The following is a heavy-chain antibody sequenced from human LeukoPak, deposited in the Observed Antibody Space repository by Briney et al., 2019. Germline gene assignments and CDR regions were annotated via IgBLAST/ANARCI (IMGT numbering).Heavy chain of an antibody. CDR1: GGSFSGHY. CDR2: STHTGST. Sequence: SEALSLTCAVYGGSFSGHYWTWIPQAPGKGLEWIGESTHTGSTNYNPSLKSRVTISVDTSKNQFSLKLTSVSAADTAVYHCARGRTGAAALDFWGPGTLVTVSS. V-gene: IGHV4-34*01. D-gene: IGHD2-2*01. J-gene: IGHJ4*02. CDR3: ARGRTGAAALDF.